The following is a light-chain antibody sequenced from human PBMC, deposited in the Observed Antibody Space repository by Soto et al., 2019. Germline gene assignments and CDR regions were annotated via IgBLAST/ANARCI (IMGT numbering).Light chain of an antibody. CDR3: QQYNNRPPWT. Sequence: EXXXTQSXATXSVSPGERATLSCRASQSVSNNLAWYQQRPGQAPRLLIYGASTRATGIPARFSGSGSGTEFTLTISSLQSEDFAVYYCQQYNNRPPWTFGQGTKVEVK. J-gene: IGKJ1*01. V-gene: IGKV3-15*01. CDR2: GAS. CDR1: QSVSNN.